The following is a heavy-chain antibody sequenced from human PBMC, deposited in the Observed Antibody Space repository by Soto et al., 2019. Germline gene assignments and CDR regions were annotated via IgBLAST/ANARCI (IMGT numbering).Heavy chain of an antibody. D-gene: IGHD3-22*01. CDR1: GFTFSSYA. Sequence: GGSLRLSCAASGFTFSSYAMSWVRQAPGKGLEWVSTISGTGGSTYYPDSVKGRFTISRDNSKNTVYLQMNSLRAEDAAVYYCAKEMASGYYLFDYWGQGTLVTVSS. V-gene: IGHV3-23*01. J-gene: IGHJ4*02. CDR2: ISGTGGST. CDR3: AKEMASGYYLFDY.